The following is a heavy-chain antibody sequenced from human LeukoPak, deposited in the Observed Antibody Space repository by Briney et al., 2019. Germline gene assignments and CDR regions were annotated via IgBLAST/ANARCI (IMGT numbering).Heavy chain of an antibody. D-gene: IGHD3-10*01. CDR2: IYHSGST. J-gene: IGHJ6*02. Sequence: SGTLSLTCAVSGGSISSSNWWSWVRQPPGKGLEWIGEIYHSGSTNYNPSLKSRVTISVDKSKNQFSLKLSSVTAADTAVYYRARGPPFGSRGMDVWGQGTTVTVSS. CDR3: ARGPPFGSRGMDV. V-gene: IGHV4-4*02. CDR1: GGSISSSNW.